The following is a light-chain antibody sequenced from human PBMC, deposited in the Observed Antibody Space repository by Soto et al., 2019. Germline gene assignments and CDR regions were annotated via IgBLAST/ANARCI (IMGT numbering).Light chain of an antibody. J-gene: IGLJ2*01. CDR3: AAWDDSLNGPV. CDR1: SSNIGAGYD. CDR2: DTN. Sequence: QSALTQPPSVSGAPGQRVTISCTGSSSNIGAGYDVHWYRQLSGTAPQILIYDTNQQATGVPDRFSGSRSGTSASLAIHGLQSEDEADYHCAAWDDSLNGPVFGGGTKLTVL. V-gene: IGLV1-44*01.